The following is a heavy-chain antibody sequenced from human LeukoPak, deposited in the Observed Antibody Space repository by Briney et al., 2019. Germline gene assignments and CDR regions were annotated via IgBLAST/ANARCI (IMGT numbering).Heavy chain of an antibody. D-gene: IGHD6-19*01. CDR2: ISSDGSST. Sequence: GGSLRLSCAASGFIFRNYAMSWVRQAPGKGLEWVSRISSDGSSTTYADSVKGRFTISRDNAKNTLHLQMNSLRAEDTAVYYCARSGQWLGAEYFQHWGQGSLVTVSS. J-gene: IGHJ1*01. V-gene: IGHV3-74*01. CDR3: ARSGQWLGAEYFQH. CDR1: GFIFRNYA.